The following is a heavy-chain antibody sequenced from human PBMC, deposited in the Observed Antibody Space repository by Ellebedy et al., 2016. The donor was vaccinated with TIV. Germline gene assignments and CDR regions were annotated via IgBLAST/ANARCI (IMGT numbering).Heavy chain of an antibody. Sequence: MPSETLSLTCTVSRVSITDPTYYWAWLRQPPGKGLVWLGTIFHSGTTYKRPALSSRGSMSVDTSRNQFSLDLKSVTAADTAVYYCARHLRYSDWRILDLWGPGILVAVSS. J-gene: IGHJ5*02. CDR3: ARHLRYSDWRILDL. CDR1: RVSITDPTYY. V-gene: IGHV4-39*01. D-gene: IGHD3-9*01. CDR2: IFHSGTT.